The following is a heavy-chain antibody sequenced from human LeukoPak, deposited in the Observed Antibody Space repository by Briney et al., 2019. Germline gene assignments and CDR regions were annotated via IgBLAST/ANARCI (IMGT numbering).Heavy chain of an antibody. CDR3: ANDLRPTTISYFDI. V-gene: IGHV3-23*01. Sequence: GGSLRLSCAASGFTFTTYAISWVRQAPGKRLEWVSSISRNGGEIYYADSVKGRFTISRDNSKNTVYLQMSALRAEDTALYYCANDLRPTTISYFDIWGQRTLVTVSS. CDR1: GFTFTTYA. J-gene: IGHJ4*02. CDR2: ISRNGGEI. D-gene: IGHD4/OR15-4a*01.